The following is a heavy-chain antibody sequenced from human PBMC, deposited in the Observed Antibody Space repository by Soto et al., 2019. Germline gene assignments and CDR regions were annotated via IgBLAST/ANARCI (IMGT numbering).Heavy chain of an antibody. Sequence: GGSLRLSCAASGFTFSHFAMHWFRQAPGKGLEWVAVIAYDGTNIYYADSVKGRFTISRDNYKNTLFLQMISLRAEDTAVYYCAREEYNSEYFDYWGQGNLVTVSS. D-gene: IGHD1-1*01. J-gene: IGHJ4*02. CDR2: IAYDGTNI. V-gene: IGHV3-30-3*01. CDR1: GFTFSHFA. CDR3: AREEYNSEYFDY.